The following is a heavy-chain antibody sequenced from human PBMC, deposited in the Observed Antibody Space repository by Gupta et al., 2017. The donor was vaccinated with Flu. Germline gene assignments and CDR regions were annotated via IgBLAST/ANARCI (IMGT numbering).Heavy chain of an antibody. V-gene: IGHV4-31*03. Sequence: QVQLQESGPGLVKPSQTLSLTCTVSGASIASGDYYWRWLRPHPGKGLEWIGYIYYSDISGGITYFNPSLESRAAISIDTSENKFSLKVASVTAADTAVYFCARGGAATTVTTGLFDYWGQGSLVTVSS. CDR2: IYYSDISGGIT. J-gene: IGHJ4*02. CDR1: GASIASGDYY. D-gene: IGHD4-17*01. CDR3: ARGGAATTVTTGLFDY.